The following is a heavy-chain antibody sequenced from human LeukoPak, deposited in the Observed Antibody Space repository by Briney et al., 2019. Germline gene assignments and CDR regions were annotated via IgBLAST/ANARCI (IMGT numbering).Heavy chain of an antibody. V-gene: IGHV1-18*01. CDR3: ATDSRGIQLWLSGYFDY. D-gene: IGHD5-18*01. CDR1: GYTFTSYG. Sequence: GASVKVSCKASGYTFTSYGISWVRQAPGQGLEWMGWISAYNGNTNYAQKLQGRVTMTEDTSTDTAYMELSSLRSEDTAVYYCATDSRGIQLWLSGYFDYWGQGTLVTVSP. J-gene: IGHJ4*02. CDR2: ISAYNGNT.